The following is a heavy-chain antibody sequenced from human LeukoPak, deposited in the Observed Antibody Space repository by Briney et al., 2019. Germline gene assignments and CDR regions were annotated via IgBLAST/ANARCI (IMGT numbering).Heavy chain of an antibody. CDR2: INPNSGGT. J-gene: IGHJ4*02. D-gene: IGHD6-19*01. CDR3: ARVGSSGWRPIDY. V-gene: IGHV1-2*02. CDR1: GYTFTSYY. Sequence: ASVKVSCKASGYTFTSYYMHWVRQAPGQGLEWMGWINPNSGGTNYAQKFQGRVTMTRDTSISTAYMELSRLRSDDTAVYYCARVGSSGWRPIDYWGQGTLVTVSS.